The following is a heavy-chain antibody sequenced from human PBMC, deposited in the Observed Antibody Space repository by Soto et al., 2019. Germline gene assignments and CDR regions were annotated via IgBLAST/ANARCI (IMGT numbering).Heavy chain of an antibody. CDR2: ISYDGSNK. D-gene: IGHD3-16*01. CDR1: GFTFSSYA. CDR3: ARMGGDRWLKVEEGFDY. J-gene: IGHJ4*02. V-gene: IGHV3-30-3*01. Sequence: QVQLVESGGGVVQPGRSLRLSCAASGFTFSSYAMHWVRQAPGKGLEWVAVISYDGSNKYYADSVKGRFTISRDNSKNTLYLPMNSLRAEDTAVYYCARMGGDRWLKVEEGFDYWGQGTLVTVSS.